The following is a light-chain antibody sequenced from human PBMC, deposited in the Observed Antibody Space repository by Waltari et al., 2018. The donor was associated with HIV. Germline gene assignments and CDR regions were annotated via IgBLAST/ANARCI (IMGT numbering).Light chain of an antibody. CDR1: DSNIGKNY. Sequence: QSALTQPPSVSAAPGQKITISCSGNDSNIGKNYVSWYHHVPGTAPKLLIDATTKRPAYWSARFSGSKSATAATLGITGRQTGEEGDYFCATWDSSLGLEVFGVGTRVTVL. CDR2: ATT. CDR3: ATWDSSLGLEV. J-gene: IGLJ2*01. V-gene: IGLV1-51*01.